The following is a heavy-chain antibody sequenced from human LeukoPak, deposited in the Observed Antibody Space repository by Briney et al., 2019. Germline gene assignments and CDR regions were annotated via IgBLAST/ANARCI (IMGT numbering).Heavy chain of an antibody. D-gene: IGHD6-19*01. CDR3: ARVITVEGFDY. V-gene: IGHV3-74*01. CDR2: INSDGST. Sequence: GGSLRLSCAASGFTFSNYWMHWVRQAPGKGLVWVSRINSDGSTSYADSVKGRFTISRDNAKNTLYLQMNSLRAEDTAVYYCARVITVEGFDYWGQGILVTVSP. J-gene: IGHJ4*02. CDR1: GFTFSNYW.